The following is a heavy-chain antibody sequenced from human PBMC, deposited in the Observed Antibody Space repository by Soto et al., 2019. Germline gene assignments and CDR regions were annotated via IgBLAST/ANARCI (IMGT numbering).Heavy chain of an antibody. CDR2: IYHSGST. J-gene: IGHJ5*02. V-gene: IGHV4-30-2*01. Sequence: SETLSLTCAVSGGSISRGGYSWSWIRQPPGKGLEWIGYIYHSGSTYYNPSLKSRVTISVDRSKNQFSLKLSSVTAADTAVYYSARVYFDFWSGYGMGLDTWGQGTRVTVSA. D-gene: IGHD3-3*01. CDR3: ARVYFDFWSGYGMGLDT. CDR1: GGSISRGGYS.